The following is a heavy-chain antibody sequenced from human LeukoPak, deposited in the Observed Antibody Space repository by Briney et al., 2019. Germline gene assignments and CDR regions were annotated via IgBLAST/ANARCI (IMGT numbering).Heavy chain of an antibody. CDR3: AKDWWVGAAAGISSGTNYFDY. D-gene: IGHD6-13*01. J-gene: IGHJ4*02. CDR1: GFTFSSYA. V-gene: IGHV3-23*01. CDR2: ISGSGGST. Sequence: TGGSLRLSCAASGFTFSSYAMSWVRQAPGKGLEWVSAISGSGGSTYYADSVKGRFTISRDNSKNTLYLQMNSLRAEDTAVYYCAKDWWVGAAAGISSGTNYFDYWGQGTLVTVSS.